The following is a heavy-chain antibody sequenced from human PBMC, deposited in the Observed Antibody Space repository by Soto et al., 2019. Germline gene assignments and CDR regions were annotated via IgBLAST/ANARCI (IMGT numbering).Heavy chain of an antibody. CDR2: INHSGST. D-gene: IGHD3-3*01. CDR3: ATLGHYDFWSGFRKGNWFDP. J-gene: IGHJ5*02. Sequence: QVPLQQWGAGLLKPSETVSLTCAVYGWSFIGYYGTWIRQPPGKGLEWIGEINHSGSTNYNPSLKSRVTISADTSKNQFSLRLSAVTAAETAVYYCATLGHYDFWSGFRKGNWFDPWGQGTLVTVSS. V-gene: IGHV4-34*01. CDR1: GWSFIGYY.